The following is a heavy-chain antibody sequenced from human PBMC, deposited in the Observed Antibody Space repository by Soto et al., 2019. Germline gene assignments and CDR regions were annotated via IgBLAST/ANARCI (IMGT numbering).Heavy chain of an antibody. CDR2: ISGSGGST. J-gene: IGHJ6*03. CDR3: AKDSVAQLPDGRYMDV. CDR1: GFTFSSYA. V-gene: IGHV3-23*01. Sequence: GGSLRLSCAASGFTFSSYAMSWVRQAPGKGLEWVSAISGSGGSTYYADSVKGRFTISRDNSKNTLYLQMNSLRAEDTAVYYCAKDSVAQLPDGRYMDVWGKGTTVTVSS. D-gene: IGHD2-2*01.